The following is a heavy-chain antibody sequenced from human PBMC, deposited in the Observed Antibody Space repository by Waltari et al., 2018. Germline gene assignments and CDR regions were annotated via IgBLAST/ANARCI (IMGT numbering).Heavy chain of an antibody. CDR3: VTGLTTVTAKDYFDH. V-gene: IGHV3-7*01. J-gene: IGHJ4*02. D-gene: IGHD4-17*01. CDR1: GMTFRKCG. CDR2: IKQDGSEK. Sequence: EVQLVESGGGSVQPGGSLRPSCAASGMTFRKCGHNWVRQAPGKGLEWVANIKQDGSEKNYVDSVEGRFSISRDNAQNSLYLQMNSLRAEDTAIYYCVTGLTTVTAKDYFDHWGQGALVTVS.